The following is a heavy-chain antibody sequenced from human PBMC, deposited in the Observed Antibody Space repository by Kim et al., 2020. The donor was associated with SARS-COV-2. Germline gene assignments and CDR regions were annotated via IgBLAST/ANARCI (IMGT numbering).Heavy chain of an antibody. V-gene: IGHV3-23*01. CDR1: GFTFSSYA. CDR3: AKCDDYGDYWYFDL. D-gene: IGHD4-17*01. J-gene: IGHJ2*01. CDR2: ISGSGGST. Sequence: GGSLRLSCAASGFTFSSYAMSWVRQAPGKGLEWVSAISGSGGSTYYADSVKGRFTISRDNSKNTLYLQMNSLGAEDTAVYYCAKCDDYGDYWYFDLWGRGTLVTVSS.